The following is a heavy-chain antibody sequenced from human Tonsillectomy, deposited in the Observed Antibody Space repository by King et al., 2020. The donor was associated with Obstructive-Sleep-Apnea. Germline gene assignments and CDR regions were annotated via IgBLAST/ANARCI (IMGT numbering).Heavy chain of an antibody. CDR2: IYDSVST. Sequence: QLQESGPGLVKPSETLSLTCSVSGGSISGFYWSWIRQPPGKGLEWIGYIYDSVSTNYNPSLKIRVTLSLATSKKQFSLKLTSVTAADTAVYYCARVRGWELFFFDYWGQGTLVTVSS. CDR3: ARVRGWELFFFDY. D-gene: IGHD1-26*01. CDR1: GGSISGFY. V-gene: IGHV4-59*01. J-gene: IGHJ4*02.